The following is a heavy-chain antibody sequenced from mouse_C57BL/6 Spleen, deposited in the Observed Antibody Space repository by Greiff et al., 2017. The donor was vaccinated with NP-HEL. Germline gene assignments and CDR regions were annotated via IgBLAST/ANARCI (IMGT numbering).Heavy chain of an antibody. D-gene: IGHD3-2*02. CDR3: ARGECSDAMDY. Sequence: VQLQQPGAELVMPGASVKLSCKASGYTFTSYWMHWVKQRPGQGLEWIGEIDPSDSYTNYNQQFKGKSTLTVDKSSSTAYMQLSSLTSEDSAVYYCARGECSDAMDYWGQGTSVTVSS. CDR2: IDPSDSYT. CDR1: GYTFTSYW. J-gene: IGHJ4*01. V-gene: IGHV1-69*01.